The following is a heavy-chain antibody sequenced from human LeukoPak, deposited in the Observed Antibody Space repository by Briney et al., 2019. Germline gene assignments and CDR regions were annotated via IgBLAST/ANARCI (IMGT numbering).Heavy chain of an antibody. D-gene: IGHD5-12*01. CDR3: ASSRALYSGYDGIDY. J-gene: IGHJ4*02. CDR2: IYYSGST. CDR1: GGSISSGGYY. Sequence: KPSETLSLTCTVSGGSISSGGYYWSWIRQHPGKGLEWIGYIYYSGSTYYNPSLKSRVTISVDTSKNQFSLKLSSVTAADTAVYYCASSRALYSGYDGIDYWGQGTLVTVSS. V-gene: IGHV4-31*03.